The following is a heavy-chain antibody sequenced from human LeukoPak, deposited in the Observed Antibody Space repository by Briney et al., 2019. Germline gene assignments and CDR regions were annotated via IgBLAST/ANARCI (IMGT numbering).Heavy chain of an antibody. CDR1: GFTVSSNY. J-gene: IGHJ4*02. Sequence: GGSLRLSCAASGFTVSSNYMSWVRQAPGKGLEWVSVIYSGGSTYYADSVKGRFTISRDNSKNTLYLQMNSLRAEDTAVYYCARDGYSSGWSTFDYWGQGTLVTVSS. CDR2: IYSGGST. CDR3: ARDGYSSGWSTFDY. D-gene: IGHD6-19*01. V-gene: IGHV3-66*01.